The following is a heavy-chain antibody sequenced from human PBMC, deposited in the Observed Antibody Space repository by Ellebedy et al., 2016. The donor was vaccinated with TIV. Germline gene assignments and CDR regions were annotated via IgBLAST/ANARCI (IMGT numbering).Heavy chain of an antibody. CDR1: GFTFDDYG. V-gene: IGHV3-20*04. D-gene: IGHD6-19*01. CDR3: ARDHSSGSKGKGGFADWFDP. Sequence: GESLKISXAASGFTFDDYGMSWVRQAPGKGLEWVSGINWNGGSTGYADSVKGRFTISRDNAKNSLYLQMNSLRAEDTALYYCARDHSSGSKGKGGFADWFDPWGQGTLVTVSS. CDR2: INWNGGST. J-gene: IGHJ5*02.